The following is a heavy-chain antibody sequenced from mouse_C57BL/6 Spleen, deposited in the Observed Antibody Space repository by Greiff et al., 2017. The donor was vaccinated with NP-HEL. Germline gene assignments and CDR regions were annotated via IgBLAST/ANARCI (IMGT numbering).Heavy chain of an antibody. V-gene: IGHV1-76*01. D-gene: IGHD4-1*01. CDR1: GYTFTDYY. CDR2: IYPGSGNT. J-gene: IGHJ3*01. CDR3: ARWDPAWFAY. Sequence: VKLVESGAELVRPGASVKLSCKASGYTFTDYYINWVKQRPGQGLEWIARIYPGSGNTYYNEKFKGKATLTAEKSSSTAYMQLSSLTSEDSAVYFCARWDPAWFAYWGQGTLVTVSA.